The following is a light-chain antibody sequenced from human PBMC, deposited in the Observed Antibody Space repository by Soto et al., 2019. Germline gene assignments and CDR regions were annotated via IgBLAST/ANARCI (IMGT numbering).Light chain of an antibody. Sequence: DLQMTQSPSSLSASVGDRVTITCRASQSISSFVNWYQQKPGKAPNLLIYAASRLQSGVPSRFSGSGAGTDFTLTISSLQPEGFATYYCQQSYSPLRTFGGGTKVEVK. CDR3: QQSYSPLRT. CDR2: AAS. CDR1: QSISSF. V-gene: IGKV1-39*01. J-gene: IGKJ4*01.